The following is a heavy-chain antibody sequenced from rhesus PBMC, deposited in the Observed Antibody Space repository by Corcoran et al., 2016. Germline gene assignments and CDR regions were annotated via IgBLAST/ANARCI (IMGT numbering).Heavy chain of an antibody. CDR1: GYSISSGYG. D-gene: IGHD3-34*01. J-gene: IGHJ6*01. Sequence: QVQLQESGPGLVQPSETLSLTCAVSGYSISSGYGWSWIRRPPGKGREWSGYIGGRSGRTNYNPSLKGRVTISKDTSKNQFSLMLNSVTAAETAVYYCARGGDYYGVDSWGQGVVVTVSS. CDR2: IGGRSGRT. CDR3: ARGGDYYGVDS. V-gene: IGHV4-127*01.